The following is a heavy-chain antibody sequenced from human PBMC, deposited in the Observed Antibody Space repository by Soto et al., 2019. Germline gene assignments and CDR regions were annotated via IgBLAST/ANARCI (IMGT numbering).Heavy chain of an antibody. CDR3: ARDIAFDIDY. D-gene: IGHD2-15*01. V-gene: IGHV1-18*01. J-gene: IGHJ4*02. Sequence: QVHLLQSGAEVQKPGASVKVSCKTSGYTFNDFGITWVRQAPGLGLEWLGWLSSKAGKMNFAPKFQNRVIMTTDTSTSTAFMELTSLTCDDSAIYFCARDIAFDIDYWGQGTLVTVS. CDR1: GYTFNDFG. CDR2: LSSKAGKM.